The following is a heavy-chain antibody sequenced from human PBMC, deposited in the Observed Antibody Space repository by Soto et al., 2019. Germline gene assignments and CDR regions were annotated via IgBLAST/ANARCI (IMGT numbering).Heavy chain of an antibody. Sequence: EVQLVESGGGLVKPGGSLTLSCAASGFTFSYYSMNWVRQAPGKGLEWVSSISSSSRHIYYADSVKGRFTISRDNAKNSLYLQMNSLRAEDTAMYFCARDPSDLWEPDQYFPHWGQGTLVAVSS. V-gene: IGHV3-21*01. D-gene: IGHD1-26*01. J-gene: IGHJ1*01. CDR3: ARDPSDLWEPDQYFPH. CDR1: GFTFSYYS. CDR2: ISSSSRHI.